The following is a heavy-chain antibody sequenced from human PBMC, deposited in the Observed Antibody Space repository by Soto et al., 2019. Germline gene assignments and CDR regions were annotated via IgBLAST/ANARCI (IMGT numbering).Heavy chain of an antibody. J-gene: IGHJ5*02. CDR1: GYTFTSYG. D-gene: IGHD5-12*01. CDR2: LIPYNGDR. CDR3: GRDASGGYRGWGHP. V-gene: IGHV1-18*01. Sequence: QVQLVQSGVEVKKPGASVKVSCKASGYTFTSYGISWVRQAPGQGLEWMGLLIPYNGDRIYAQKFQGRVILTTDTATNTAYRELGSLRSGDRAVYYCGRDASGGYRGWGHPWGQGTLVTVSS.